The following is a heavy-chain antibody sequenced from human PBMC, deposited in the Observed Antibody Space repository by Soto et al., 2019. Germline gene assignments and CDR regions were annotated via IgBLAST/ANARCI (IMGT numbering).Heavy chain of an antibody. CDR2: ISGSGGST. Sequence: GGSLRLSCAASGFTFSSYAMSWVRQAPGKGLEWVSAISGSGGSTYYADSVKGRFTISRDNSKNTLYLQMNSLRAEDTAVYYCAKATVAYCGGDCYLFDYWGQGTLVTVSS. D-gene: IGHD2-21*02. V-gene: IGHV3-23*01. J-gene: IGHJ4*02. CDR1: GFTFSSYA. CDR3: AKATVAYCGGDCYLFDY.